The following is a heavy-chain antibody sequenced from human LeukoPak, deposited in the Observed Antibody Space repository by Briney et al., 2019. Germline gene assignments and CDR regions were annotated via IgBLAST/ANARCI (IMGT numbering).Heavy chain of an antibody. CDR3: ARDRDVPAIGMDV. J-gene: IGHJ6*02. CDR1: GFTVSSNS. Sequence: GGSLSLSCAASGFTVSSNSMSWVRQAPGKGLEWVSSISSSSSYMYYADSVKGRFTISRDNAKNSLYLQMNSLRAEDTAVYYCARDRDVPAIGMDVWGQGTTVTVSS. V-gene: IGHV3-21*06. CDR2: ISSSSSYM.